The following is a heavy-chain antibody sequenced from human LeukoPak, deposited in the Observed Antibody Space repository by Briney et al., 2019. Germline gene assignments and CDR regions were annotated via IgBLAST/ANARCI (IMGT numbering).Heavy chain of an antibody. CDR3: ARSRGYSNEGMELVY. CDR1: GFTFSSYA. CDR2: ISGSGGST. V-gene: IGHV3-23*01. D-gene: IGHD5-18*01. Sequence: GGSLRLSCAASGFTFSSYAMSWVRQAPGKGLEWVSAISGSGGSTYYADSVKGRFTISRDNSKNSLYLQMNSLRAEDTAVYCCARSRGYSNEGMELVYWGQGTLVTVSS. J-gene: IGHJ4*02.